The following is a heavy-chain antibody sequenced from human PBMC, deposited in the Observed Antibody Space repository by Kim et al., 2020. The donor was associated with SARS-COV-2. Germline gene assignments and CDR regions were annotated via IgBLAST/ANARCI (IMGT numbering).Heavy chain of an antibody. J-gene: IGHJ3*02. D-gene: IGHD1-20*01. Sequence: SGPTLVKPTQTLTLTCTFSGFSLSTSGVGVGWIRQPPGKALEWLALIYWDDDKRYSPSLKSRLTITKDTSKNQVVLTMTNMDPVDTATYYCALYRWITGTTGAFDIWGQGTMVTVSS. V-gene: IGHV2-5*02. CDR1: GFSLSTSGVG. CDR3: ALYRWITGTTGAFDI. CDR2: IYWDDDK.